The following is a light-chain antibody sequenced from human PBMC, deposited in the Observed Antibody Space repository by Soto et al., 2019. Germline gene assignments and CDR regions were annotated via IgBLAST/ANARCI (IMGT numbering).Light chain of an antibody. CDR2: DVS. Sequence: QPVLTQPASVSGSPGQSITISCTGTSSDVGGYNYVSWYQQHPGKAPKLMIYDVSNRPSGVSNRFSGSKSANTASLTISGLQAEDEADYYCSSYTSSSPYVFGTGTKVTVL. V-gene: IGLV2-14*01. J-gene: IGLJ1*01. CDR1: SSDVGGYNY. CDR3: SSYTSSSPYV.